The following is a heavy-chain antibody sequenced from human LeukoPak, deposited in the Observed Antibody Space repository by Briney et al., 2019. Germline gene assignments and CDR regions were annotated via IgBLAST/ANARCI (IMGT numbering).Heavy chain of an antibody. CDR2: VSCSGST. D-gene: IGHD2-8*02. J-gene: IGHJ4*02. V-gene: IGHV4-59*01. Sequence: SETLSLTCTVSGGSISSYYWSWIRQPPGKGLEWIGYVSCSGSTNYNPSLKSRVTISVDTSTNQFSLKLSSVTAADTAVYYCARNAGGLRGFEYWGQGTLVTVSS. CDR3: ARNAGGLRGFEY. CDR1: GGSISSYY.